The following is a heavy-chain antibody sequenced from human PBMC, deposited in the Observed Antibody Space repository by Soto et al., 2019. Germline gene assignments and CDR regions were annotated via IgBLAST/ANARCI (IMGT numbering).Heavy chain of an antibody. CDR1: GGSISSGGYY. V-gene: IGHV4-31*02. J-gene: IGHJ4*02. Sequence: SETLSLTCTVSGGSISSGGYYWSWIRQHPGKGLEWIGYIYYSGSTYYNPSLKSRVTISVDTSKNQFSLKLSSVTAADTAVYYCARHWFTPGPWMGLFDYWGQGTLVTVSS. D-gene: IGHD3-10*01. CDR3: ARHWFTPGPWMGLFDY. CDR2: IYYSGST.